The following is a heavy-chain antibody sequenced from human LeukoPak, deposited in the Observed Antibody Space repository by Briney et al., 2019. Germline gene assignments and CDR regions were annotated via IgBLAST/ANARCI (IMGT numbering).Heavy chain of an antibody. CDR3: ARDLTRYFDY. J-gene: IGHJ4*02. D-gene: IGHD1-1*01. CDR1: GFTFSSYS. CDR2: ISYDGSNK. Sequence: GGSLGLSCAASGFTFSSYSMNWVRQAPGKGLEWVAVISYDGSNKYYADSVKGRFTISRDNSKNTLYLQMNSLRAEDTAVYYCARDLTRYFDYWGQGTLVTVSS. V-gene: IGHV3-30*03.